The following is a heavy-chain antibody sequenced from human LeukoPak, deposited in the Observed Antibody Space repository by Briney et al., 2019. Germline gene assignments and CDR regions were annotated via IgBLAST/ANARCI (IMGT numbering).Heavy chain of an antibody. J-gene: IGHJ4*02. D-gene: IGHD6-6*01. CDR2: ISHSGNT. CDR1: GGSFSGYY. Sequence: SETLSLTCAVYGGSFSGYYWSWIRQPPGKGLEWIGEISHSGNTNYSPSLRSRITISLDTSKNQFSLKLSPVTAADTAVYYCAVSSSSSPYYFDYWGQGTLVTVSS. V-gene: IGHV4-34*01. CDR3: AVSSSSSPYYFDY.